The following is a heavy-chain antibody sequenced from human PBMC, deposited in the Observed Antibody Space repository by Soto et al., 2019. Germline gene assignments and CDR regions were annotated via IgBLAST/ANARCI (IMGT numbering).Heavy chain of an antibody. Sequence: SETLSLTCAVYGGSFSGYYWSWIRQPPGKGLEWIGEVNHSGGTNYNPSLKSRVTISVDTSKNQFSLKLSSVTAADTAVYYCARGVGAAAVAHFDYWGQGTLVTVSS. J-gene: IGHJ4*02. CDR2: VNHSGGT. V-gene: IGHV4-34*01. CDR3: ARGVGAAAVAHFDY. CDR1: GGSFSGYY. D-gene: IGHD6-13*01.